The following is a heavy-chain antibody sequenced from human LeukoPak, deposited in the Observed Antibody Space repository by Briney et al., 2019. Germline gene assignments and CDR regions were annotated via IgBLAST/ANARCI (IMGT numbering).Heavy chain of an antibody. V-gene: IGHV3-23*01. CDR3: ARDSPDYGGKGFDY. J-gene: IGHJ4*02. Sequence: GGSLRLSCVASGFTLKNYAMSWVRQAPGKGLEWVSAIDSSGAYTYYADSVKGRFTISRDNSKNSLYLQMNSLRAEDTAIYYCARDSPDYGGKGFDYWGQGTLVTVSS. CDR2: IDSSGAYT. CDR1: GFTLKNYA. D-gene: IGHD4-23*01.